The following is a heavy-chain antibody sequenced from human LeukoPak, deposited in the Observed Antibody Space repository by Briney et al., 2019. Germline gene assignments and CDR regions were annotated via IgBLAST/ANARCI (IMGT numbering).Heavy chain of an antibody. CDR1: GFTFSSYW. D-gene: IGHD3-22*01. CDR2: IKQDGSEK. J-gene: IGHJ3*02. CDR3: ARDSGYYDSRGAFDI. Sequence: GGSLRLSCAASGFTFSSYWMSWVRQAPGKGLEWVANIKQDGSEKYYVDSGKGRFTISRDNAKNSLYLQMNSLRAEDTAVCYCARDSGYYDSRGAFDIWGQGTMVTVSS. V-gene: IGHV3-7*01.